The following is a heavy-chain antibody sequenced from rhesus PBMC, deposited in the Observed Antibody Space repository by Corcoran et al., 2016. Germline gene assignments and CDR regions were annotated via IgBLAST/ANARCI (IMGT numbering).Heavy chain of an antibody. Sequence: QVQLQESGPGLLKPSETLSLTCAVSGGSISGGSGWGWIRQPPGEGLEWLGSIYSSSGNTYYNPSLKSRVTISIDTSKNQFSLKLSSVTAADTAVYYCASYSNSFDYWGEGVLVTVSS. V-gene: IGHV4S7*01. J-gene: IGHJ4*01. CDR1: GGSISGGSG. CDR2: IYSSSGNT. CDR3: ASYSNSFDY. D-gene: IGHD4-23*01.